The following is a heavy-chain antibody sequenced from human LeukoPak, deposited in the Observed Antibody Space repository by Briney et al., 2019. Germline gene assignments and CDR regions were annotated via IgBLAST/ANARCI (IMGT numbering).Heavy chain of an antibody. CDR1: GFTFSNYA. J-gene: IGHJ5*02. CDR2: IYGSDDKT. D-gene: IGHD2-15*01. CDR3: AKTQGYYDA. Sequence: GGSLRLSCVAPGFTFSNYAMSWVRQAPGKGLELVSGIYGSDDKTVYGDAVKGRFTISRDNSKNTLYLQMNSLRADDTAVYYCAKTQGYYDAWGQGALVTVSS. V-gene: IGHV3-23*01.